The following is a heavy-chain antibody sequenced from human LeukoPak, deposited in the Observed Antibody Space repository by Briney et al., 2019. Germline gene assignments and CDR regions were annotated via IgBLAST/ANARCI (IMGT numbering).Heavy chain of an antibody. CDR1: GFTFSNYA. J-gene: IGHJ5*02. CDR2: IYGSDDKT. D-gene: IGHD2-15*01. CDR3: AKTQGYYDA. Sequence: GGSLRLSCVAPGFTFSNYAMSWVRQAPGKGLELVSGIYGSDDKTVYGDAVKGRFTISRDNSKNTLYLQMNSLRADDTAVYYCAKTQGYYDAWGQGALVTVSS. V-gene: IGHV3-23*01.